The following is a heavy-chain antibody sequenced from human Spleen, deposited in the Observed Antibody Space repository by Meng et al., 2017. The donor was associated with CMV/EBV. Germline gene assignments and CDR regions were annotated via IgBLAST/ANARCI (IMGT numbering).Heavy chain of an antibody. J-gene: IGHJ4*02. CDR3: YMEMNSLKFEDTAVYFCATAYEQLGF. Sequence: SWIRQHPGKGLEWIGYIYYTGSNLYNPSLKSRVTMSVDTSKNYFALRLSSVTAADTSTDTAYMEMNSLKFEDTAVYFCATAYEQLGFWGQGTLVTVSS. CDR2: IYYTGSN. D-gene: IGHD1-1*01. V-gene: IGHV4-31*02.